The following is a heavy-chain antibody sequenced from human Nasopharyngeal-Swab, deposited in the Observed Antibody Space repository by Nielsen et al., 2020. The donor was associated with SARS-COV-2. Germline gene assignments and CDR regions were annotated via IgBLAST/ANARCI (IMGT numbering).Heavy chain of an antibody. CDR1: GFSFSTYW. J-gene: IGHJ6*03. D-gene: IGHD3-16*02. Sequence: GESLKISCAASGFSFSTYWMTWARQAPGKGLEWVANIKQDGSEKYYVDSVKGRFTVSRDNPKNLLYLQVNSLRAEDTAVYYCARQGVFVPAYFHQYYMDVWGKGTTVTVSS. CDR3: ARQGVFVPAYFHQYYMDV. V-gene: IGHV3-7*03. CDR2: IKQDGSEK.